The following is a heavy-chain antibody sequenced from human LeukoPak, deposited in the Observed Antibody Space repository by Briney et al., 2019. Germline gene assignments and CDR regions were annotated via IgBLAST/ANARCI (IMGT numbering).Heavy chain of an antibody. V-gene: IGHV3-23*01. CDR3: AKDPSKFVVGATFDY. J-gene: IGHJ4*02. CDR2: ISGSGGST. CDR1: GFTFSSYA. D-gene: IGHD1-26*01. Sequence: PGGSLRLSCAASGFTFSSYAMSWVRQAPGKGLEWVSAISGSGGSTYYADSVKGRFTISRDNSKNTLYLQMNSLRAEDTAVYYCAKDPSKFVVGATFDYWGQGTLVTVSS.